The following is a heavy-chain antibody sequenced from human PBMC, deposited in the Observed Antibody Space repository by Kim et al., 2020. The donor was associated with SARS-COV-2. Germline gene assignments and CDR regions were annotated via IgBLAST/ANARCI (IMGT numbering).Heavy chain of an antibody. V-gene: IGHV4-61*02. CDR3: ARDHYDILTGYYYFDY. CDR1: GGSISSGSYY. D-gene: IGHD3-9*01. J-gene: IGHJ4*02. Sequence: SETLSLTCTVSGGSISSGSYYWSWIRQPAGKGLEWIGRIYTSGSTNYNPSLKSRVTISVDTSKNQLSLKLSSVTAADTAVYYCARDHYDILTGYYYFDYWGQGTLVTVSS. CDR2: IYTSGST.